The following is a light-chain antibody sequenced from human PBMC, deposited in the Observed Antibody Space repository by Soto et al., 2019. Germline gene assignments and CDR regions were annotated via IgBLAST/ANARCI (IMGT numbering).Light chain of an antibody. J-gene: IGLJ3*02. CDR3: SSYAGSNNGV. Sequence: QSVLTQPPSASGSPGQSVTISCTGTSSDVGGYKYVSWYQQHPGKVPKLMIYEVSKRPSGVPDRFSASKSGNTASLTVSGLQAEDEADYYCSSYAGSNNGVFGGGTKLTVL. V-gene: IGLV2-8*01. CDR1: SSDVGGYKY. CDR2: EVS.